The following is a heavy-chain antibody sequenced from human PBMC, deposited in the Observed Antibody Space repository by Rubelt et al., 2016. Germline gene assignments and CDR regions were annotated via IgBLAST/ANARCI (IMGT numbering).Heavy chain of an antibody. D-gene: IGHD1-26*01. V-gene: IGHV1-8*01. J-gene: IGHJ4*02. CDR1: GYTFTSYD. CDR2: MNPNSGNT. Sequence: QVQLVQSGAEVKKPGASVKVSCKASGYTFTSYDINWVRQATGQGLEWMGWMNPNSGNTGCGTKLQGRVTMTRNTSISTAYMELRRLRSEETAVYYCASGWELLRWGQGTLVTGSS. CDR3: ASGWELLR.